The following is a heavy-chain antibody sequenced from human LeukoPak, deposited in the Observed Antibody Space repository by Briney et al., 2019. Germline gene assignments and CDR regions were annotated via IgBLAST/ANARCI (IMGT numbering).Heavy chain of an antibody. Sequence: GASVKVSSTAFGYSLTNYYVHWVRQAPGQGLEWMGEINPRGGSTSYAQKFQGRITVTRDTYTNTVYMDLSSLRSEDTATYYCARGAPTTRIGAGRFDYWGQGSLLTVAS. CDR1: GYSLTNYY. V-gene: IGHV1-46*01. CDR2: INPRGGST. D-gene: IGHD5-12*01. J-gene: IGHJ4*02. CDR3: ARGAPTTRIGAGRFDY.